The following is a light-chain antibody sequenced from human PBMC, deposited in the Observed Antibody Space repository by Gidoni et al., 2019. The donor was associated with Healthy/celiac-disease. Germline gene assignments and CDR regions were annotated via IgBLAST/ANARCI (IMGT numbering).Light chain of an antibody. J-gene: IGKJ3*01. CDR2: AAS. CDR3: QKSDSTPTT. V-gene: IGKV1-39*01. Sequence: DIQMTQSPSSLSASVGDRVTITCRASQSISSYLNWYQQKPGKAPKLLIYAASSLQSGVPSRFSGSGSGTDFTLTISSLQPEDFATYYCQKSDSTPTTFGPGTKVDIK. CDR1: QSISSY.